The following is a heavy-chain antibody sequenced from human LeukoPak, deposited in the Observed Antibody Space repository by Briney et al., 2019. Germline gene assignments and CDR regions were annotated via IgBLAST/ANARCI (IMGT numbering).Heavy chain of an antibody. D-gene: IGHD2-15*01. CDR3: ARDIEANWFDP. V-gene: IGHV4-59*01. Sequence: SETLSLTCTVSGGSISPYYWHWIRQPPGKGLEWLGYIYYSGSTNYSPSLKSRLTISIDTSKNQFSLKLSSVTAADTAVYYCARDIEANWFDPWGQGTLVTVSS. CDR2: IYYSGST. CDR1: GGSISPYY. J-gene: IGHJ5*02.